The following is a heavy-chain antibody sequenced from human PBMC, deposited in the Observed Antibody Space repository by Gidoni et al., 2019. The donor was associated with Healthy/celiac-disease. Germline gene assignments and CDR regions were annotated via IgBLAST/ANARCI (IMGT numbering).Heavy chain of an antibody. Sequence: QVQLVESGGGWVKPGRSLRLACAASGFTFSDDDMSLIRQAPGKGLEWFSYISSSSSYTNYADSVKGRFIISRDNAKNSLYLQMNSLRAEDTAVYYCARVPRGGYDYPDYWGQGTLVTVSS. CDR1: GFTFSDDD. J-gene: IGHJ4*02. V-gene: IGHV3-11*06. CDR2: ISSSSSYT. D-gene: IGHD5-12*01. CDR3: ARVPRGGYDYPDY.